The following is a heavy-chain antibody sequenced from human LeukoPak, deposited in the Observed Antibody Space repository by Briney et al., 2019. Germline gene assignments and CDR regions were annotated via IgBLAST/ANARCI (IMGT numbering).Heavy chain of an antibody. D-gene: IGHD3-22*01. J-gene: IGHJ4*02. CDR1: GGTFSSYA. CDR3: ARTYYYDSSGYYY. V-gene: IGHV1-69*06. Sequence: SVRVSCKASGGTFSSYAISWVRQAPGQGLEWMGGIIPIFGTANYAQKFQGRVAITADKSTSTAYMELSSLRSEDTAVYYCARTYYYDSSGYYYWGQGTLVTVSS. CDR2: IIPIFGTA.